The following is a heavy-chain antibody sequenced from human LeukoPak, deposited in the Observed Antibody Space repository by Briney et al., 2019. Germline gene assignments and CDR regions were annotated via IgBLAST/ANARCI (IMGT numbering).Heavy chain of an antibody. D-gene: IGHD2-2*01. J-gene: IGHJ4*02. V-gene: IGHV3-21*01. Sequence: GGSLRLSCAASGFTFSSYSMNWVRQAPGKGLEWVSSISSSSSYIYYADSVKGRFTISRDNAKNSLYLQMNSLRAEDTAVYYCARCDCSSTSCLFDYWGQGTLVTVSS. CDR3: ARCDCSSTSCLFDY. CDR2: ISSSSSYI. CDR1: GFTFSSYS.